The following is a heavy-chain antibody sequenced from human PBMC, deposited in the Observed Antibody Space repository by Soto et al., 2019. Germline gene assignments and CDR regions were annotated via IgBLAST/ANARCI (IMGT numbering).Heavy chain of an antibody. D-gene: IGHD2-21*02. Sequence: PGGSLRLSCAASGFTFSSYAMHWVRQAPGKGLERVAVISYDGSNKYYADSVKGRFTISRDNSKNTLYLQMNSLRAEDTAVYYCARDPVAYCGGDCRTFDYWGQGT. V-gene: IGHV3-30-3*01. CDR3: ARDPVAYCGGDCRTFDY. J-gene: IGHJ4*02. CDR1: GFTFSSYA. CDR2: ISYDGSNK.